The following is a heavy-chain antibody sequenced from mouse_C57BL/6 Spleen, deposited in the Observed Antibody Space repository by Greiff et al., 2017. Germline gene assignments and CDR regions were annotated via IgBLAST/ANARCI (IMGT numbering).Heavy chain of an antibody. CDR1: GYAFTNYL. D-gene: IGHD1-1*01. V-gene: IGHV1-54*01. J-gene: IGHJ4*01. Sequence: QVQLKESGAELVRPGTSVKVSCKASGYAFTNYLIEWVKQRPGPGLEWIGVINPGSGGTNYNEKFKGKATLTADKSSSTAYMQLSSLTSEDSAVYFCARSTVVATEAMDYWGQGTSVTVSS. CDR2: INPGSGGT. CDR3: ARSTVVATEAMDY.